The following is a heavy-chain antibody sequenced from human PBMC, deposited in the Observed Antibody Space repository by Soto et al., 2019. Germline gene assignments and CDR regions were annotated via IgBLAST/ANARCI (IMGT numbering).Heavy chain of an antibody. Sequence: QVQLVQSGAEVRKPGASVKVSCKASGYTFSTSGMSWLRQAPGQGLERMGWISTYNGDTNDAPKFQDRVTMTSDTATSTVYMELRSLRSDDTAVYYCARAGAATYYYYGMDVWGQGTRVTVSS. V-gene: IGHV1-18*01. J-gene: IGHJ6*02. CDR3: ARAGAATYYYYGMDV. D-gene: IGHD2-15*01. CDR1: GYTFSTSG. CDR2: ISTYNGDT.